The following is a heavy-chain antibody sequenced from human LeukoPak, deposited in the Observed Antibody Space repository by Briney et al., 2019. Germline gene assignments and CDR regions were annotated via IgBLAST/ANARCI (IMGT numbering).Heavy chain of an antibody. V-gene: IGHV4-59*08. CDR2: IYYRGST. Sequence: SETLSLTCTVSGGSVTDSYWSWIRQPPGKGLEWIGNIYYRGSTNYNPSLKSRVTISVDTSKNQFSLNLNSVTAADTAVYYRARRSDSGSWYCFDFWGQGTLVTVSS. CDR1: GGSVTDSY. D-gene: IGHD6-13*01. J-gene: IGHJ4*02. CDR3: ARRSDSGSWYCFDF.